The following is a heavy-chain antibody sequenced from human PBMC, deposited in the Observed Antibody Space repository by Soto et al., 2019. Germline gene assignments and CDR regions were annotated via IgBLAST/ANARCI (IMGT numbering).Heavy chain of an antibody. CDR2: IWYDGSNK. Sequence: GGSLRLSFAASGFTFSSYGMHWVRQAPGKGLEWVAVIWYDGSNKYYADSVKGRFTISRDNSKNTLYLQMNSLRAEDTAVYYCARRVYYYDSSGYYGENFDYWGQGTLVTVSS. CDR3: ARRVYYYDSSGYYGENFDY. V-gene: IGHV3-33*01. CDR1: GFTFSSYG. D-gene: IGHD3-22*01. J-gene: IGHJ4*02.